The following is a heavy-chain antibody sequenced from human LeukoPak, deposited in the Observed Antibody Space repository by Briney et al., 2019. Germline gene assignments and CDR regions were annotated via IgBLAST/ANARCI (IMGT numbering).Heavy chain of an antibody. CDR2: INHSGST. J-gene: IGHJ5*02. Sequence: PSETLSLTCAVYGGSFSGYYWSWIRQPPGKGLEWIGEINHSGSTKYNPSLKSRVTISVDTSKNQFSLKLSSVTAADTAVYYCARGGVVEPAAIRSWFDPWGQGTLVTVPS. D-gene: IGHD2-2*02. V-gene: IGHV4-34*01. CDR1: GGSFSGYY. CDR3: ARGGVVEPAAIRSWFDP.